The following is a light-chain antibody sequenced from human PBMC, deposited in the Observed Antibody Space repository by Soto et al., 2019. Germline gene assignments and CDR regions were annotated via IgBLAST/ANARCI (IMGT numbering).Light chain of an antibody. J-gene: IGKJ1*01. Sequence: DIQMTQSPSTLSASIGDRVTITCRASQTISIYLAWCQQRPGEAPKLLIYDASTLESGVPARLSGSGSGTEFTLTISSLQPDDFATYYCQQSSSSSPTFGQGTKVDIK. V-gene: IGKV1-5*01. CDR1: QTISIY. CDR3: QQSSSSSPT. CDR2: DAS.